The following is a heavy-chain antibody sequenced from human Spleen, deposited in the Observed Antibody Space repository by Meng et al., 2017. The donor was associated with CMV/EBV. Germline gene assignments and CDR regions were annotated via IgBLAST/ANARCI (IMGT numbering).Heavy chain of an antibody. D-gene: IGHD6-6*01. CDR1: GGSFSGYY. CDR2: IYYTGST. CDR3: ARYQEYSSSLEY. V-gene: IGHV4-34*09. J-gene: IGHJ4*02. Sequence: SETLSLTCAVYGGSFSGYYWSWIRQHPGKGLEWIGYIYYTGSTNYNPSLKSRVTISVDTSKNQFSLKLSSVTAADTAVYYCARYQEYSSSLEYWGQGTLVTVSS.